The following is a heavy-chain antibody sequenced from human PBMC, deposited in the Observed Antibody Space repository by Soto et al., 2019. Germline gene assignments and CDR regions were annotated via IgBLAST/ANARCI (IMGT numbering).Heavy chain of an antibody. D-gene: IGHD1-7*01. V-gene: IGHV4-34*01. CDR2: INHSGST. CDR1: GGSFSGYY. Sequence: SETLSLTCAVYGGSFSGYYWSWIRQPPGKGLEWIGEINHSGSTNYNPSLKSRVTISVDTSKNQFSLKLSSVTAADTAVYYCASSITGTTVMSGHWGQGTLVTVSS. J-gene: IGHJ4*02. CDR3: ASSITGTTVMSGH.